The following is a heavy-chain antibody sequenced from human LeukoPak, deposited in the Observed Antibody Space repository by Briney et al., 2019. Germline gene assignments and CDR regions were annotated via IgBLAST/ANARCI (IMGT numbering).Heavy chain of an antibody. D-gene: IGHD6-13*01. CDR2: ITASDTTK. CDR1: GLTFGSYN. CDR3: AAASAFSSSWRS. V-gene: IGHV3-48*01. Sequence: PGGSLRLSCAASGLTFGSYNMNWVRQAPGKGPEWVAYITASDTTKYYADSVKGRFTISRDNAKKSLFLQMNSLRAEDTAVYYCAAASAFSSSWRSWGQGTVVSVSS. J-gene: IGHJ5*02.